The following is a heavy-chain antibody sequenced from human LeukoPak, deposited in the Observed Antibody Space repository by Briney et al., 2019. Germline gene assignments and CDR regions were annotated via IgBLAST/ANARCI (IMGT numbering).Heavy chain of an antibody. Sequence: PGGSLRLSCAASGFTLSSYDTHWVRQATGKGLEWVSGIGNAGDTYYSASVKGRFTLSRENGRNSLYLQMNNLRAGDTAVYYCARVNPHLSAFDFWGQGTLVTVSS. CDR3: ARVNPHLSAFDF. CDR2: IGNAGDT. D-gene: IGHD3-16*02. CDR1: GFTLSSYD. V-gene: IGHV3-13*04. J-gene: IGHJ4*02.